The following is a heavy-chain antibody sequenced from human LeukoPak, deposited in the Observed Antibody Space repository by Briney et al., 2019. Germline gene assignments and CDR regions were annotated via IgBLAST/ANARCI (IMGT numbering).Heavy chain of an antibody. V-gene: IGHV3-11*01. J-gene: IGHJ4*02. Sequence: GGSLRLSCTASRFTFSDYYMSWIRQAPGKGLGWVSYISSTGTTIYYADSVRGRFTISRDNAKNSLYLQMNSLRAEDTAVYYCARDSMTSLTYWDYWGQGTLVTVSS. CDR3: ARDSMTSLTYWDY. CDR1: RFTFSDYY. CDR2: ISSTGTTI. D-gene: IGHD4-11*01.